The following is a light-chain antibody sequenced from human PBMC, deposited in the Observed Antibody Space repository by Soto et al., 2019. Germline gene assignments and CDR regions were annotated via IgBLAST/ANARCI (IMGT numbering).Light chain of an antibody. V-gene: IGLV1-44*01. Sequence: QSVLTQPPSASGTPGQRVTISCSGSSSNIGNSNVNWYQHLPGTAPKLVVYANDPRPSGVPDRYSGSKSGTSASLAIPGVQSEDEAVYYCAAWDDSRLGSWVFGGGTKLTVL. CDR3: AAWDDSRLGSWV. CDR2: AND. J-gene: IGLJ3*02. CDR1: SSNIGNSN.